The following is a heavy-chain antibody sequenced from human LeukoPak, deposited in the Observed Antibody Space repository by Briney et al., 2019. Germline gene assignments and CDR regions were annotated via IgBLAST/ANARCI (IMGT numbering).Heavy chain of an antibody. J-gene: IGHJ3*02. CDR2: FDPEDGET. CDR3: ATPTLGYCSGGSCHWEAFGI. CDR1: GYTLTELS. D-gene: IGHD2-15*01. V-gene: IGHV1-24*01. Sequence: GASVKVSCKVSGYTLTELSMHWVRQAPGKGLEWMGGFDPEDGETIYAQKFQGRVTMTEDTSTDTAYMELSSLRSEDTAVYYCATPTLGYCSGGSCHWEAFGIWGQGTMVTVSS.